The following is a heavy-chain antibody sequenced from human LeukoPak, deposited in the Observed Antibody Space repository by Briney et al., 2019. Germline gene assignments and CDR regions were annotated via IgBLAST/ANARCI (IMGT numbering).Heavy chain of an antibody. D-gene: IGHD3-22*01. Sequence: GASVKVSCKASGYTFTGYYMHWVRQAPGQGLEWMGWINPNSGGTNYAQKFQGRVTMTRDTSISTAYMELNRLRSDDTAVYYCARDAHYYDSSGHFDYWGQGTLVTVSS. CDR3: ARDAHYYDSSGHFDY. CDR1: GYTFTGYY. CDR2: INPNSGGT. V-gene: IGHV1-2*02. J-gene: IGHJ4*02.